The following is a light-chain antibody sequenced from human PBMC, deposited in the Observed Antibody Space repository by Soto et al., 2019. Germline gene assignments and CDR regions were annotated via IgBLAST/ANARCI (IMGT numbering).Light chain of an antibody. CDR3: SSYTTSTTLEV. CDR2: EVN. V-gene: IGLV2-14*01. CDR1: SSDVGGWNY. J-gene: IGLJ2*01. Sequence: QSVLTQPASVSGSLGQSVTISCTGTSSDVGGWNYVSWFQHHPGKAPKVIIYEVNNRPSGISNRFSGSKYGDTASLTISGLQSEDEADYYCSSYTTSTTLEVFGGGTKLTVL.